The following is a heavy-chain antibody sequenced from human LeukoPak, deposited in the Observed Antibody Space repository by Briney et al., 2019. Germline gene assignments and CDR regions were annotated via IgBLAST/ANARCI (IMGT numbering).Heavy chain of an antibody. CDR2: INSDGSST. D-gene: IGHD3-10*01. CDR3: ARGPHYYGSGSYPPDY. V-gene: IGHV3-74*01. CDR1: GFTFSSYW. J-gene: IGHJ4*02. Sequence: GGSLRLSCAASGFTFSSYWMHWVRQAPGKGLVWVSRINSDGSSTSYADSVKGRFTISRDNAKNTLYLQMNSLRAEDTAVYYCARGPHYYGSGSYPPDYWGQGTLATVSS.